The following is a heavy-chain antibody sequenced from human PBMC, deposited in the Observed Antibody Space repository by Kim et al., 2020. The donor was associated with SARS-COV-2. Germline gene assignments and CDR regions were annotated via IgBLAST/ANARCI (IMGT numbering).Heavy chain of an antibody. CDR3: VRARYDGNCFGR. V-gene: IGHV3-74*01. J-gene: IGHJ4*02. Sequence: GGSLRLSCAASGFTSSGDWMHWVRQAPGKGLMWVSRIDGGVTATAYADAVEGRFTISRDSAKDTLYLQMNSLRDEYTAIYYCVRARYDGNCFGRWGQGTLVTVSS. D-gene: IGHD2-21*02. CDR2: IDGGVTAT. CDR1: GFTSSGDW.